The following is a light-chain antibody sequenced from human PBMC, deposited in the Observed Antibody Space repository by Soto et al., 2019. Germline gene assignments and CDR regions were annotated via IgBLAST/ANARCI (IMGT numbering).Light chain of an antibody. CDR3: SSKSPDF. CDR2: EVS. Sequence: QSALTQPDSVSGSPGQSSTISCTGTSSGIRDYNYVSWYQQLPGNAPKLIMYEVSNRPSGISNRFSGSKSGNTASLTISGLQAEDEADYYCSSKSPDFFGTGTKVTVL. J-gene: IGLJ1*01. V-gene: IGLV2-14*01. CDR1: SSGIRDYNY.